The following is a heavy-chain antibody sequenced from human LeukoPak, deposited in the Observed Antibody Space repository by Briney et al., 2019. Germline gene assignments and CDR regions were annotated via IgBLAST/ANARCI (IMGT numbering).Heavy chain of an antibody. J-gene: IGHJ3*02. CDR3: ARDGMSWSPYAFDI. CDR2: ISISHSYI. D-gene: IGHD1-26*01. Sequence: GGSLRLSCAASGFTFSSYNMNWVRQAPGKGLEWVSSISISHSYISYADSVKGRFTISRDNAKNSLFLQMNSLRAEDTALYYCARDGMSWSPYAFDIWGQGTMVTVSS. CDR1: GFTFSSYN. V-gene: IGHV3-21*01.